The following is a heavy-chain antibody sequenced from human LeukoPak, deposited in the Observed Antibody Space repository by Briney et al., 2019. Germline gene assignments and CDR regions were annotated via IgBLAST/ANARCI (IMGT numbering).Heavy chain of an antibody. Sequence: GGSLRLSCAASGFTFSSYEMNWVRQAPGKGLEWVSYISHSGYTIHYADSVKGRFIISRDNAKNSLYLQMNSLRAEDTAVYYCASRIAVAGPGINFDYWGQGTLVTVSS. V-gene: IGHV3-48*03. CDR1: GFTFSSYE. J-gene: IGHJ4*02. CDR3: ASRIAVAGPGINFDY. D-gene: IGHD6-19*01. CDR2: ISHSGYTI.